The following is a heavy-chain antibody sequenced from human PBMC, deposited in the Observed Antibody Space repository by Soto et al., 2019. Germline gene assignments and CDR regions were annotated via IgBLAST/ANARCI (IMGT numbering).Heavy chain of an antibody. Sequence: ASVKVSCKASGFTFTSSAMQWVRQARGQRLEWIGWNVVGSGNTNYAQKFQERVTITRDMSTSTAYMELSSLRSEDTAVYYCAAGEKSYDYIWGSYLYYFDYWGQGTLVTVSS. CDR1: GFTFTSSA. J-gene: IGHJ4*02. D-gene: IGHD3-16*01. V-gene: IGHV1-58*02. CDR3: AAGEKSYDYIWGSYLYYFDY. CDR2: NVVGSGNT.